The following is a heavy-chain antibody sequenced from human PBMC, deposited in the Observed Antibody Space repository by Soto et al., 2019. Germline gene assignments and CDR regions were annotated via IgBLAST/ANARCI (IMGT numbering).Heavy chain of an antibody. V-gene: IGHV3-23*01. CDR1: GFAFSNYA. J-gene: IGHJ4*02. CDR2: ISTSIGAT. Sequence: EVQLLESGGGLVQPGGSLRLSCAASGFAFSNYAMGWVRQAPGKGLEWVSSISTSIGATYYADSVKGRFTISRDDSKDTLYLQMNSLRAEHSAVYYCAKDRTVAARNFDYWGQGTQVTVSS. D-gene: IGHD6-6*01. CDR3: AKDRTVAARNFDY.